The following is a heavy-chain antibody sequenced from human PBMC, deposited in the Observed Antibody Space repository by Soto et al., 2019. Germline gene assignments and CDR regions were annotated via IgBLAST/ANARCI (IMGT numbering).Heavy chain of an antibody. CDR1: GGSISTSSYY. D-gene: IGHD2-15*01. J-gene: IGHJ4*02. CDR3: ARRCGRTFDY. V-gene: IGHV4-39*07. Sequence: SETLSLTCTVSGGSISTSSYYWGWIRQPPGKGLEWIGSIYYSGSTYYNPSLKSRVTISVDTSKNQFSLKLSSVTAADTAVYYCARRCGRTFDYWGQGTLVTVSS. CDR2: IYYSGST.